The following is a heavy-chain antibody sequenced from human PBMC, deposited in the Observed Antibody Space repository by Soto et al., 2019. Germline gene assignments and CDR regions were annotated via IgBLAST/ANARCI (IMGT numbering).Heavy chain of an antibody. V-gene: IGHV3-11*06. CDR1: GFTFSDYY. CDR3: ARAAGYGSGSYNYYYYGMDV. D-gene: IGHD3-10*01. CDR2: ISSSSSYT. Sequence: GGSLRLSCAASGFTFSDYYMSWIRQAPGKGLEWVSYISSSSSYTNYADSVKGRFTISRDNAKNSLYLQMNSLRAEDTAVYYCARAAGYGSGSYNYYYYGMDVWGQGTTVTVSS. J-gene: IGHJ6*02.